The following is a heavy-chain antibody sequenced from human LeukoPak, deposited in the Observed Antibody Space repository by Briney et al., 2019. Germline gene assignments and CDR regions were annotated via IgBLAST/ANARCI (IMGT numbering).Heavy chain of an antibody. D-gene: IGHD1-14*01. Sequence: ASVKVSCKASGYTFTSYGISWVRQAPGQGLEWMGWIRAYNGNTNYAQKLQGRVTMTTDTSTSTAYMELRSLRSDDTAVYYCARGYSSSNPNPLDYWGQGTLVTVSS. J-gene: IGHJ4*02. CDR2: IRAYNGNT. CDR3: ARGYSSSNPNPLDY. CDR1: GYTFTSYG. V-gene: IGHV1-18*04.